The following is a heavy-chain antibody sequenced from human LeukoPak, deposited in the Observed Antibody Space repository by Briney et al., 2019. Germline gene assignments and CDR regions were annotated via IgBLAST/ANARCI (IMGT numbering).Heavy chain of an antibody. CDR1: GGTFSSYA. D-gene: IGHD1-1*01. V-gene: IGHV1-69*13. CDR2: IIPIFGTA. Sequence: GASVKVSCKASGGTFSSYAISWVRQAPGQGLEWMGGIIPIFGTANYAQKFQGRVTITADESTSTAYMELSSLRSEDTAVYYCARSYYHSTTGTTFLIWYAFDIWGQGTMVTVSS. CDR3: ARSYYHSTTGTTFLIWYAFDI. J-gene: IGHJ3*02.